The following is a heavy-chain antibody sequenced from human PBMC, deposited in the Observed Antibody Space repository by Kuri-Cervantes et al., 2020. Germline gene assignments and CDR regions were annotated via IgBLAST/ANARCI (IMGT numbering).Heavy chain of an antibody. CDR1: GGSSSGYY. D-gene: IGHD6-6*01. Sequence: SETLSLTCAVYGGSSSGYYWSWIRQPPGKGLEWIGEINHSGSTNYNPSLKSRVTISVDTSKNQFSLKLSSVTAADTAVYYCARSMGGAFDIWGQGTMVTVSS. CDR3: ARSMGGAFDI. V-gene: IGHV4-34*01. CDR2: INHSGST. J-gene: IGHJ3*02.